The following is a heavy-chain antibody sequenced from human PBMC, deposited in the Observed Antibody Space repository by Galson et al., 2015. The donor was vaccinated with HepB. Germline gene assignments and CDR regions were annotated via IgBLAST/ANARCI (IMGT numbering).Heavy chain of an antibody. J-gene: IGHJ4*02. CDR3: SRGGPKASRTTSFGVVIQPFDY. CDR1: AVAFRTYN. CDR2: IRCGWTHR. D-gene: IGHD3-3*01. V-gene: IGHV3-21*01. Sequence: ALGLACAASAVAFRTYNLNWVRQAPGEGLEWVSAIRCGWTHRYYAYSVKGRFTNSRDNTKNSVYLQMNIRRGEDPAISYCSRGGPKASRTTSFGVVIQPFDYWGQGTLVAVSA.